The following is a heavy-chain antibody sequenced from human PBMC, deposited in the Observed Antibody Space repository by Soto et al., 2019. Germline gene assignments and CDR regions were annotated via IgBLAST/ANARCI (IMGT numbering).Heavy chain of an antibody. CDR3: ARESSSTCTTNRYAFDF. CDR1: GGTFSSYA. Sequence: KVSCKASGGTFSSYAISWVRQAPGQGLEWMGGIIPIFGTANYAQKFQGRVTITADESTSTAYMELSSLRSEDTAVYYCARESSSTCTTNRYAFDFWGQGTMVTVSS. D-gene: IGHD1-1*01. J-gene: IGHJ3*01. V-gene: IGHV1-69*01. CDR2: IIPIFGTA.